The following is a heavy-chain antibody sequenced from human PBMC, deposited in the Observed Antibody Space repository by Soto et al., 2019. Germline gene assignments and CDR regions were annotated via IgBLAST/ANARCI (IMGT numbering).Heavy chain of an antibody. CDR2: MSPDSGNT. J-gene: IGHJ4*02. CDR3: EVTTGY. CDR1: GYTFTDYD. V-gene: IGHV1-8*02. D-gene: IGHD1-1*01. Sequence: GASVKVSCKTSGYTFTDYDINWVRQAAGQGLEYMGWMSPDSGNTGYSQQFQGRATMTSNTSTSTAYMGLSSLTSEDTAVYYCEVTTGYWGQGTMVTVSS.